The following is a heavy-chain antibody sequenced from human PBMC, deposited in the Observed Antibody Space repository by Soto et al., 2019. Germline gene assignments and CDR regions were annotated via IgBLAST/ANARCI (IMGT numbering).Heavy chain of an antibody. CDR1: GFTFSTDT. CDR3: ARFFGSGFDY. CDR2: ISTSGATR. D-gene: IGHD6-19*01. Sequence: EAQLVESGGGLVQPGGSLRLSCVASGFTFSTDTMNWVRQAPGKGLEWVAHISTSGATRYYADSVKGRFTISRDNAKTSLYLQMDSLRNEDTAVYYCARFFGSGFDYWGQGTLVTVSS. J-gene: IGHJ4*02. V-gene: IGHV3-48*02.